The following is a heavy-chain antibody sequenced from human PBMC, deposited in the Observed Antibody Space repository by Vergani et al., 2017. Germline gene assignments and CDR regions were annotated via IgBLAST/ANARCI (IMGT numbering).Heavy chain of an antibody. CDR1: GFTFSSYA. J-gene: IGHJ5*02. D-gene: IGHD2-2*01. CDR2: ISGSGCST. V-gene: IGHV3-23*01. CDR3: AAWDIVVVPAAQQT. Sequence: EVQLLESGGGLVQPGGSLRLSCAASGFTFSSYAMSWVRQAPGKGLEWVSAISGSGCSTYYADSVKGRFTISRDNSKNTLYLQMNSLRAEDTAVYYCAAWDIVVVPAAQQTWGQGTLVTVSS.